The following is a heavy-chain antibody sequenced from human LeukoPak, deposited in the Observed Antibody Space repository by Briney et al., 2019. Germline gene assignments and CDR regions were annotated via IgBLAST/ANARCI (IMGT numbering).Heavy chain of an antibody. CDR3: ARDVYYDSTRGDY. D-gene: IGHD3-22*01. J-gene: IGHJ4*02. V-gene: IGHV4-39*07. Sequence: PSETLSLTCTVSGGSISRNNYYWGWIRQPPGKGLEWIGSFSYSGRTYYNPSLKSRVTISVDTSKNQFSLKLSSVTAADTAVYYCARDVYYDSTRGDYWGQGTLVTVSS. CDR1: GGSISRNNYY. CDR2: FSYSGRT.